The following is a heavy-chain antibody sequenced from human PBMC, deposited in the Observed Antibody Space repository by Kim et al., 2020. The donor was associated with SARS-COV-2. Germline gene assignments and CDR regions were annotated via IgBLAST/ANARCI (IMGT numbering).Heavy chain of an antibody. Sequence: GGSLRLSCAASGFTFSSYEMNWVRQAPGKGLEWLSYISSKGSSIHYAYSVKGRFTISRDNAKNSLYLQMNSLRAEDTAIYYCGRGAYGSGNYHFDYWGQGTLVTVSS. CDR3: GRGAYGSGNYHFDY. J-gene: IGHJ4*02. V-gene: IGHV3-48*03. CDR1: GFTFSSYE. CDR2: ISSKGSSI. D-gene: IGHD3-10*01.